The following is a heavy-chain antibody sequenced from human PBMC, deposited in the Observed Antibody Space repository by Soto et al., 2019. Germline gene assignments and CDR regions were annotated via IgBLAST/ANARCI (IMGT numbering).Heavy chain of an antibody. J-gene: IGHJ4*02. CDR3: ATRDTGRVY. CDR2: SHQSGNT. Sequence: VQLQESGPGLVKPSGTLSLTCAVSGVSISSHDWWTWVRQPPGKGLEWIGESHQSGNTNYNSSLESRVTISRDKSKNPFSLPLSSVPVADTAVYYCATRDTGRVYWGQGTLVTVSS. CDR1: GVSISSHDW. V-gene: IGHV4-4*02. D-gene: IGHD5-18*01.